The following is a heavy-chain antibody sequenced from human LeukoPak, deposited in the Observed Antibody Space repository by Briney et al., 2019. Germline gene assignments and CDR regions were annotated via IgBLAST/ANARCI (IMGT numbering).Heavy chain of an antibody. CDR3: ARVDSSSYQIDY. D-gene: IGHD6-6*01. CDR2: IYYSGST. CDR1: GDSISSGNY. Sequence: SETLSLTCTVSGDSISSGNYWGWIRQPPGKGLEWIGSIYYSGSTYYNPSLKSRVTISVDTSKNQFSLKLSSVTAADTAVYYCARVDSSSYQIDYWGQGTLVTVSS. V-gene: IGHV4-38-2*02. J-gene: IGHJ4*02.